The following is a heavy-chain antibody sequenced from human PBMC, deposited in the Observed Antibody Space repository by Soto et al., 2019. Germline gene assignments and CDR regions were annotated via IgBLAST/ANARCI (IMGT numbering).Heavy chain of an antibody. CDR2: INPSGGST. CDR3: ARCSGGTCYASYAFDL. D-gene: IGHD2-15*01. CDR1: GYTFTSYY. Sequence: ASVKVSCKASGYTFTSYYMHWVRQAPGQGLEWMGIINPSGGSTSYAQKFQGRVTITADESTSTAYMELRSLMSDDTAVYYCARCSGGTCYASYAFDLWGQGTMVTVSS. J-gene: IGHJ3*01. V-gene: IGHV1-46*01.